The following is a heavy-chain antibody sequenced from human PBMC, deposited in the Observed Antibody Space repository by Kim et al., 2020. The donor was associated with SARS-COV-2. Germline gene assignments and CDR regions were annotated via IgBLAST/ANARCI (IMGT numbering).Heavy chain of an antibody. D-gene: IGHD1-26*01. V-gene: IGHV3-9*01. CDR1: GFTFDDYA. CDR2: ISWNSGSI. Sequence: GGSLRLSCAASGFTFDDYAMHWVRQAPGKGLEWVSGISWNSGSIGYADSVKGRFTISRDNAKNSLYLQMNSLRAEDTALYYCAKDSSLELDPGLGGDYYGMDVWGQGTTVTVSS. J-gene: IGHJ6*02. CDR3: AKDSSLELDPGLGGDYYGMDV.